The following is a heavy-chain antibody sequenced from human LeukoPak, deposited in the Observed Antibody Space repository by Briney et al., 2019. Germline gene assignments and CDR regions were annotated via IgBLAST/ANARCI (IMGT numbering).Heavy chain of an antibody. V-gene: IGHV1-2*02. Sequence: ASVRVSCKASGYTFTGYYMHWVRQAPGRGLEWLGWINTNSGGTNYAQKFQGRVTMTRDSTISTAYMELSRLRSDHTAVYDCARELERSGSLDAFDIWGQGTMVTVSS. CDR1: GYTFTGYY. D-gene: IGHD1-26*01. CDR2: INTNSGGT. J-gene: IGHJ3*02. CDR3: ARELERSGSLDAFDI.